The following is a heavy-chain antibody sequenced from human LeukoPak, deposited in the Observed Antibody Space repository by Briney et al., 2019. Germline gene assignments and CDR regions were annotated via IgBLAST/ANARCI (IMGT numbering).Heavy chain of an antibody. CDR1: GFTFSSYG. CDR3: ARDLPNYYDSGGYPSVPGY. V-gene: IGHV3-33*01. J-gene: IGHJ4*02. D-gene: IGHD3-22*01. Sequence: AGGSLRLSCAASGFTFSSYGMHWVRQAPGKGLEWVAVIWYDGSNKYYADSVKGRFTISRDNSKNTLYLQMNSLRAEDTAVYYCARDLPNYYDSGGYPSVPGYWGQGTLVTVSS. CDR2: IWYDGSNK.